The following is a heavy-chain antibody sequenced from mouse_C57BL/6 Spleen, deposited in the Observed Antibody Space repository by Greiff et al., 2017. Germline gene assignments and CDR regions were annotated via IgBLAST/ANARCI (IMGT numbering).Heavy chain of an antibody. D-gene: IGHD1-1*01. J-gene: IGHJ1*03. CDR1: GYTFTSYW. CDR2: INPSNGGT. V-gene: IGHV1-53*01. Sequence: QVQLKQSGTELVKPGASVKLSCKASGYTFTSYWMHWVKQRPGQGLEWIGNINPSNGGTNYNEKFKSKATLTVDKSSSTAYMQLSSLTSEDSAVCYCAREIYYYGSSYDDFDVWGTGTTVTVSS. CDR3: AREIYYYGSSYDDFDV.